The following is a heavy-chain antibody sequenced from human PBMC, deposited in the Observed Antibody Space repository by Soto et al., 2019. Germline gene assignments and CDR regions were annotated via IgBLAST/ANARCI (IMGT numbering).Heavy chain of an antibody. CDR2: IYSGGST. J-gene: IGHJ4*02. Sequence: EVQLVESGGGLVQPGGSLRLSCAASGFTVSSNYMIWVRQAPGKGLEWVSVIYSGGSTYYADSVKGRFTISRDNSKNTLYLQRNGLRAEDTAVYDCARGPTKADFDYWGQGTLVTVSS. CDR1: GFTVSSNY. CDR3: ARGPTKADFDY. V-gene: IGHV3-66*01.